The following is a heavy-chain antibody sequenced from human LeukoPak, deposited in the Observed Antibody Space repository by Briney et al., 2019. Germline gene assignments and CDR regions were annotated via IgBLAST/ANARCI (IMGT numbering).Heavy chain of an antibody. CDR3: ARRGTGHGMDV. Sequence: GGSLRLSCAASGFTFNNYWIHWVRQVPGKGLVWVSRINNDGSSASYVDSVKGRFTISRDNAKNTLFLQMNSLRAEDMAVYYCARRGTGHGMDVWGQGTTVIVSS. CDR1: GFTFNNYW. J-gene: IGHJ6*02. CDR2: INNDGSSA. V-gene: IGHV3-74*01. D-gene: IGHD1-1*01.